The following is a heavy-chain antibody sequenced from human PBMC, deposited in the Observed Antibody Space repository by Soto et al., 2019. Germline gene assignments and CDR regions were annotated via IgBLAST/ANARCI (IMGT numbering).Heavy chain of an antibody. CDR1: GGSISSSSYY. V-gene: IGHV4-39*01. CDR2: IYYSGST. CDR3: ARLTLLWFGESYGMDV. J-gene: IGHJ6*02. D-gene: IGHD3-10*01. Sequence: CTVSGGSISSSSYYWGWIRQPPGKGLEWIGSIYYSGSTYYNPSLKSRVTISVDTSKNQFSLKLSSVTAADTAVYYCARLTLLWFGESYGMDVWGQGTTVTVSS.